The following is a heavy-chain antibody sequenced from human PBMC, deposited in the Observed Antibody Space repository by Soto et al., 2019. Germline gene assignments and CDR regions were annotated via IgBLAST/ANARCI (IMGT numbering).Heavy chain of an antibody. Sequence: EVQLLESGGGLLQPGGSLRLSCSASGFTLNNYAMAWVRQAPGEGLEWVSGISGSGATPYYADSVKGRFTISRDNSKNTLFLQMNSLSAEDTAVYFCAKAGYCTGVSCYFYYFDSWGQGTLVTVSS. J-gene: IGHJ4*02. D-gene: IGHD2-15*01. CDR2: ISGSGATP. V-gene: IGHV3-23*01. CDR1: GFTLNNYA. CDR3: AKAGYCTGVSCYFYYFDS.